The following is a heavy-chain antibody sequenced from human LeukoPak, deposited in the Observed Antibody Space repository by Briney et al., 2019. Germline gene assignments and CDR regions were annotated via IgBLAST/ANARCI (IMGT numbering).Heavy chain of an antibody. CDR2: INPNSGGT. CDR3: ARAPVEMATIDYYYYGMDV. J-gene: IGHJ6*02. V-gene: IGHV1-2*04. Sequence: EASVKVSCKASGYTFTGYYMHWVRPAPGQGLEWMGWINPNSGGTDYAQKFQGWVTMTRDTSISTAYMELSRLRSDDTAVYYCARAPVEMATIDYYYYGMDVWGQGTTVTVSS. CDR1: GYTFTGYY. D-gene: IGHD5-24*01.